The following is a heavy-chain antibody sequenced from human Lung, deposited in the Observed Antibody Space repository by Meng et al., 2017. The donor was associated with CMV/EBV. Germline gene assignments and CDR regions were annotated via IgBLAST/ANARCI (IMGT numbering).Heavy chain of an antibody. J-gene: IGHJ4*02. V-gene: IGHV4-39*01. CDR1: GGSISSSNYY. Sequence: PQQQESGPGLVQPSGTLSLTVPGSGGSISSSNYYWDWIRQPPGKGLEWIGAIYHSGSTSYNPSLQSRVTMFVDTSKNQFSLMLTSVTATDTAVYYCARRRGGSGRDCWGQGTLVTVSS. D-gene: IGHD3-10*01. CDR2: IYHSGST. CDR3: ARRRGGSGRDC.